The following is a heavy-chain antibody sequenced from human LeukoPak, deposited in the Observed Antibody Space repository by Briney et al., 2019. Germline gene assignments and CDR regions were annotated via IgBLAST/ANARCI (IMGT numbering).Heavy chain of an antibody. CDR1: GFTFSNYG. Sequence: QSGGSLRLSCAASGFTFSNYGMTWIRQAPGKGLEWVSAISSSGGITYYADSVKGRFTISRDNSKNTPYLEMNSLRGEDTAVYYCARILDHYDFPNNWFDPWGQGTLVTVSS. CDR2: ISSSGGIT. V-gene: IGHV3-23*01. J-gene: IGHJ5*02. CDR3: ARILDHYDFPNNWFDP. D-gene: IGHD3/OR15-3a*01.